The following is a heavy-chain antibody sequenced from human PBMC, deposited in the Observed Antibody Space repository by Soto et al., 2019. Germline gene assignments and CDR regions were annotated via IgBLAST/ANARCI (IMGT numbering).Heavy chain of an antibody. J-gene: IGHJ3*02. CDR3: ARGHEYGGNSDAFDI. Sequence: GASVKLSCKACGDSITSYAMHWVRQAPRQRLEWMGWINAVNGNTKYSQKFQGRVTMTADESTTTAYMELRSLRSEDTAVYYCARGHEYGGNSDAFDIWGQGTVVTVSS. D-gene: IGHD4-17*01. CDR2: INAVNGNT. CDR1: GDSITSYA. V-gene: IGHV1-3*01.